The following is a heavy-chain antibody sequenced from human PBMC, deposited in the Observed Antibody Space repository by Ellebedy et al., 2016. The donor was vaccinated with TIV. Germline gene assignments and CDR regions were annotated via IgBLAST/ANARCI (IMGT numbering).Heavy chain of an antibody. J-gene: IGHJ4*02. CDR2: ISYDGSNE. D-gene: IGHD3-22*01. CDR3: AKSQGSDYYYANDY. CDR1: GFTFSRYG. V-gene: IGHV3-30*18. Sequence: GESLKISCAASGFTFSRYGIHWVRQAPGKGLEWVAFISYDGSNEYYADSVKGRFTISRDNSKNTLYLQMNGLRAEDTAVYYCAKSQGSDYYYANDYWGQGTLVTVSS.